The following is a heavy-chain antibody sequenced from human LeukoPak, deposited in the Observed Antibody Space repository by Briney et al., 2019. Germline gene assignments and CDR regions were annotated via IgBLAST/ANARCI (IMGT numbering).Heavy chain of an antibody. J-gene: IGHJ4*02. CDR1: GGSISSYY. CDR2: IYYSGST. V-gene: IGHV4-59*01. CDR3: AREVPAARNFDY. D-gene: IGHD2-2*01. Sequence: PSETLSLTCTVSGGSISSYYWSWIRQPPGKGLEWIGYIYYSGSTNYNPSLKSRVTISVDTSKNQFSLKLSSVTAADTAVYYCAREVPAARNFDYWGQGTLVTVSS.